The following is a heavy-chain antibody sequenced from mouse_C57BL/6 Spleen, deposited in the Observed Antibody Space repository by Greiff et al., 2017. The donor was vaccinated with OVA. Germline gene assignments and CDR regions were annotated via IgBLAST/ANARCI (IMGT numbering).Heavy chain of an antibody. CDR3: ASSLTAVMDY. Sequence: VQLQQSGAELVRPGASVKLSCKASGYTFTDYYINWVQQRPGQGLEWIARIYPGSGNTYYNEKFKGKATLTAEKSSSTAYMQLSSLTSEDSAVYVCASSLTAVMDYWGQGTTLTVSS. CDR2: IYPGSGNT. V-gene: IGHV1-76*01. CDR1: GYTFTDYY. J-gene: IGHJ2*01. D-gene: IGHD1-1*01.